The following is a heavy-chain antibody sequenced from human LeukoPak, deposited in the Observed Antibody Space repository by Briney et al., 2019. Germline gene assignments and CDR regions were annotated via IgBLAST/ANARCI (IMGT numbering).Heavy chain of an antibody. D-gene: IGHD2-15*01. Sequence: PGGSLRLSCAASGFTFSSYTMNWVRQAPGKGLEWVSYISSSSDTIYYADSVKGRFTISRDNAKNSLYLQLSSLRAEDTAVYYCSRLPIRSGGYSYYYYYLDVWGKGTTVTVSS. CDR3: SRLPIRSGGYSYYYYYLDV. V-gene: IGHV3-48*01. CDR1: GFTFSSYT. CDR2: ISSSSDTI. J-gene: IGHJ6*03.